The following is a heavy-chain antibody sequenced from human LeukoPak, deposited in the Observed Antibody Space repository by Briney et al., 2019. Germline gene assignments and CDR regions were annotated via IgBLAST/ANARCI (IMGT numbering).Heavy chain of an antibody. D-gene: IGHD1-26*01. V-gene: IGHV1-8*01. CDR3: ARAPGGSSYYYYMDV. CDR1: GYTFTSYD. CDR2: MNPNSGNT. J-gene: IGHJ6*03. Sequence: APVKVSCKASGYTFTSYDINWVRQANGQGLEWMGWMNPNSGNTGYAQKFQGRVTMTRDTSISTAYMELSSLRSEDTAVYYCARAPGGSSYYYYMDVWGKGTTVTISS.